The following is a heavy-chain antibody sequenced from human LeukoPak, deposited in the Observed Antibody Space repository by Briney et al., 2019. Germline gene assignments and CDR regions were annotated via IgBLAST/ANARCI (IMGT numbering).Heavy chain of an antibody. J-gene: IGHJ4*02. D-gene: IGHD4-23*01. CDR3: ARVAGDYGGNSADY. V-gene: IGHV3-9*01. CDR2: ISGNGHIV. CDR1: GFTFDDHA. Sequence: GRTLRLSCAASGFTFDDHAMHWVRQFPGKGREWGSGISGNGHIVGCVECVKGRFTVSRDDAKNSLYLEMNSLRAEDTAVYYCARVAGDYGGNSADYWGQGALVTVSS.